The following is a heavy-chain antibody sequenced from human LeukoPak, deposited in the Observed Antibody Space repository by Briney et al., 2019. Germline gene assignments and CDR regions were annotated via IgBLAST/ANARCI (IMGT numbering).Heavy chain of an antibody. V-gene: IGHV3-30*18. CDR2: ISYDGSSK. J-gene: IGHJ6*02. CDR3: AKVHGGYYYGMDV. D-gene: IGHD4-23*01. CDR1: GFTFSSYG. Sequence: GRSLRLSCAASGFTFSSYGMHWVRQAPGKGLEGGAVISYDGSSKYYADSVKGRFTISRDKSKNTLYLQMNSLRAEDTAVYYCAKVHGGYYYGMDVWGQGTTVTVSS.